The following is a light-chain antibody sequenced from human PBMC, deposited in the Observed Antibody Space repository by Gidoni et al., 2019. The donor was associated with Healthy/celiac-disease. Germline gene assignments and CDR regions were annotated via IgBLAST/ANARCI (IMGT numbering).Light chain of an antibody. CDR2: DAS. Sequence: IQMTQSPSSLSASVGDRVTITCQASQDISNYLNWYQQKPGKAPKLLIYDASNLETGVPSRFSGSGSGTDFNFTISSLQPEDIETYYCQQYDNPWTFGQGTKVEIK. J-gene: IGKJ1*01. CDR1: QDISNY. CDR3: QQYDNPWT. V-gene: IGKV1-33*01.